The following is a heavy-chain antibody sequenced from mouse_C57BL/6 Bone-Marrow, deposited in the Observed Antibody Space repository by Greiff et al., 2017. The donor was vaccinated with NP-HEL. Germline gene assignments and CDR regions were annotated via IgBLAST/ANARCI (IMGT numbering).Heavy chain of an antibody. Sequence: EVQLQESGAELVRPGASVKLSCTASGFNIKDDYMHWVKQRPEQGPEWIGWIDSENGDTEYASKFQGKGTITADKSSNTAYLQLSGLPSVDTAVYYCTTSRWLLRFAYWGQGALVTVSA. CDR2: IDSENGDT. CDR3: TTSRWLLRFAY. CDR1: GFNIKDDY. D-gene: IGHD2-3*01. J-gene: IGHJ3*01. V-gene: IGHV14-4*01.